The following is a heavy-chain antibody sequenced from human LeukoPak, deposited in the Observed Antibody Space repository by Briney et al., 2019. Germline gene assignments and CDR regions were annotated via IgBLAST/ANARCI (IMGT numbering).Heavy chain of an antibody. J-gene: IGHJ3*02. CDR1: GFTFSSYS. Sequence: GGSLRLSCAASGFTFSSYSMNWVRQAPGKGLEWVSSISSSSSYIYYADSVKGRFTIARDNAKNSLYLQVNSLRAEDTAVYYCASPNIVATIIGAFDIWGQGTMVTVSS. CDR2: ISSSSSYI. CDR3: ASPNIVATIIGAFDI. D-gene: IGHD5-12*01. V-gene: IGHV3-21*01.